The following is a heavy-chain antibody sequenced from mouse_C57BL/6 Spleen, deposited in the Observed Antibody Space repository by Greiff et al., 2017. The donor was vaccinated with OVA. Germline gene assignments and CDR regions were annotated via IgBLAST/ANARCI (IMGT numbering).Heavy chain of an antibody. J-gene: IGHJ1*03. D-gene: IGHD1-1*01. V-gene: IGHV5-17*01. CDR3: GRYGSSFYWYFDV. Sequence: EVKLMESGGGLVKPGGSLKLSCAASGFTFSDYGMHWVRQAPEKGLEWVAYISSGSSTIYYADTVKGRFTISRDNAKNTLFLQMTSLRSEDTAMYYCGRYGSSFYWYFDVWGTGTTVTVSS. CDR2: ISSGSSTI. CDR1: GFTFSDYG.